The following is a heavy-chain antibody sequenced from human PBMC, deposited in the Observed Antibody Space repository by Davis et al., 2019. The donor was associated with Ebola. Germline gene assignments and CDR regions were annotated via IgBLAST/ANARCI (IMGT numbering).Heavy chain of an antibody. V-gene: IGHV5-51*01. Sequence: GESLKISCKGYGDAFNYYWTGWARQMPGKGLEWMGTIYVGNSDTRYSPSFQGQVSISADRSINTVYLHWRSLKASDSAMYYCARQGTLKGGMDVWGQGTTVTVSS. CDR2: IYVGNSDT. D-gene: IGHD3-10*01. CDR1: GDAFNYYW. CDR3: ARQGTLKGGMDV. J-gene: IGHJ6*02.